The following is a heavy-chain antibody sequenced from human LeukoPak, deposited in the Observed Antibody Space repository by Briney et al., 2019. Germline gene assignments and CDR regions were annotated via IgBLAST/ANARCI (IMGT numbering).Heavy chain of an antibody. Sequence: ASVKVSCKASGYTFGTYDINWVRQATGQGVEWMGWTNPNTGNTGYAQKFQGRVTISSNSAITTAYLELSSLRSEDTAVYFCARVLGGGTSIHFDYWGQGTLVTVPS. V-gene: IGHV1-8*03. CDR1: GYTFGTYD. CDR2: TNPNTGNT. CDR3: ARVLGGGTSIHFDY. J-gene: IGHJ4*02. D-gene: IGHD4-23*01.